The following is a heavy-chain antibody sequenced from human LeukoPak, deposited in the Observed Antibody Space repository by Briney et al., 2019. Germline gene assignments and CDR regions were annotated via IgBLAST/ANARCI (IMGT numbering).Heavy chain of an antibody. CDR2: ISSSSSYI. V-gene: IGHV3-21*01. Sequence: PGGSLRLSCAASGFTFSSYSMNWVRQAPGKGLEWVSSISSSSSYIYYADSVKGRFTISRDNAKNSLYLQMNSLRAEDTAVYYCARSRQYQYQLQIYYYYGMDVWGQGTTVTVSS. D-gene: IGHD2-2*01. CDR1: GFTFSSYS. CDR3: ARSRQYQYQLQIYYYYGMDV. J-gene: IGHJ6*02.